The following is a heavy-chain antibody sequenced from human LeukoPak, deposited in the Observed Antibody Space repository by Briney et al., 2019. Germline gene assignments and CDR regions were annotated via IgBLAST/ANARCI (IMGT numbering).Heavy chain of an antibody. CDR1: GLTFSNAW. J-gene: IGHJ4*02. V-gene: IGHV3-15*01. Sequence: GGSLRLSCAVSGLTFSNAWMSWVRQAPGKGLEWVGRIKSKTVGEATVYAAPVQGRFTISRDDSENTVYLQMSSLKNEDTAVYYCTTGPGNSGYWGQGTLVTVSS. CDR3: TTGPGNSGY. D-gene: IGHD4-23*01. CDR2: IKSKTVGEAT.